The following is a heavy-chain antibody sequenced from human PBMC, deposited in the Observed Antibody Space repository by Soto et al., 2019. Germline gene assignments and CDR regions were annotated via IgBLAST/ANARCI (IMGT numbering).Heavy chain of an antibody. V-gene: IGHV1-46*01. CDR3: AIDWQQLVPGGWFDP. Sequence: GASVKVSCKASGYTFTSYYMHWVRQAPGQGLEWMGIINPSGGSTSYAQKFQGRVTMTRDTSTSTVYMELSSLRSEDTAVYYCAIDWQQLVPGGWFDPWGQGTLVTVSS. CDR2: INPSGGST. CDR1: GYTFTSYY. D-gene: IGHD6-13*01. J-gene: IGHJ5*02.